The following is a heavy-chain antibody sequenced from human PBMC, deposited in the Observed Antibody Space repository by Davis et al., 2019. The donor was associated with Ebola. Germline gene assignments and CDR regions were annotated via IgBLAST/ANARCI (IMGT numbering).Heavy chain of an antibody. CDR2: IKRHGNEK. CDR3: VRDFDI. J-gene: IGHJ3*02. V-gene: IGHV3-7*03. Sequence: PGGSLRLSCAASGFTFSYYWMSWVRQAPGKGLEWVANIKRHGNEKYYVDSVKGRFTISRDNAKNSLYLQMNSLRAEDTAVYYCVRDFDIWGQGTMVIVSS. CDR1: GFTFSYYW.